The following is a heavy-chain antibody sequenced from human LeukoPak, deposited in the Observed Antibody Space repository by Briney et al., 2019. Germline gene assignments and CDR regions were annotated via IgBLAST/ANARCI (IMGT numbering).Heavy chain of an antibody. D-gene: IGHD3-22*01. J-gene: IGHJ4*02. CDR3: ARERYYYDSTSEGNY. CDR1: GASISGYY. CDR2: IHYTGST. Sequence: SETLSLTCTVSGASISGYYWSWIRQSPGKGLEWIGYIHYTGSTYYNPSLKSRVTISVDTSKNQFSLKLSSVTAADTAVYYCARERYYYDSTSEGNYWGQGTLVTVSS. V-gene: IGHV4-59*08.